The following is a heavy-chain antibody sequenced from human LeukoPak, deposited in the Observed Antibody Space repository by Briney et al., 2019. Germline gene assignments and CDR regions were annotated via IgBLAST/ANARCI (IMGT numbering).Heavy chain of an antibody. Sequence: GGSLRLSCAASGLTFSDYSMNWVRQAPGKGLEWISYVGVSSGNTKYADSVKGRFTISGDSAKNSVFLQMNSLRVEDTAVYYCARDHRYAFDNWGQGTLVTVSS. CDR3: ARDHRYAFDN. D-gene: IGHD5-12*01. CDR2: VGVSSGNT. J-gene: IGHJ4*02. V-gene: IGHV3-48*04. CDR1: GLTFSDYS.